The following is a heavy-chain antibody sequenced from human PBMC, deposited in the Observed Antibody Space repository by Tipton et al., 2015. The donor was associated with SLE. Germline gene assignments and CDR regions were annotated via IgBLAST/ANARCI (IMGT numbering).Heavy chain of an antibody. J-gene: IGHJ4*02. CDR2: ISSSGSTI. V-gene: IGHV3-48*03. Sequence: TLSLTCAASGFTFSSYEMNWVRQAPGKGLEWVSYISSSGSTIYYADSVKGRFTISRDNAKNSLYLQMNSLGAEDTAVYYCARGEGSHDYWGQGTLVTVSS. CDR3: ARGEGSHDY. CDR1: GFTFSSYE.